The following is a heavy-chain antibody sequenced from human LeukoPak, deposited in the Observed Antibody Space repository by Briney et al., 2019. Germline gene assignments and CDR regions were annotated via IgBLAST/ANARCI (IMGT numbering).Heavy chain of an antibody. J-gene: IGHJ4*02. D-gene: IGHD5-24*01. CDR3: ARDYGYNSGRPGYYFDY. CDR2: IIPIFGIA. CDR1: GGTFSSYA. Sequence: SVRVSCKASGGTFSSYAISWVRQAPGQGLEWMGRIIPIFGIANYAQKFQGRVTITADKSTSTAYMELSSLRSEDTAVYYCARDYGYNSGRPGYYFDYWGQGTLVTASS. V-gene: IGHV1-69*04.